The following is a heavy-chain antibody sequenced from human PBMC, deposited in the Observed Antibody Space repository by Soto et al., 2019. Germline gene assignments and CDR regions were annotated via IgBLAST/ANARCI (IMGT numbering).Heavy chain of an antibody. CDR3: ARGSGMVRGVITRFGYYYGMDV. CDR1: GGTFSSYA. V-gene: IGHV1-69*12. D-gene: IGHD3-10*01. J-gene: IGHJ6*02. CDR2: IIPIFGTA. Sequence: QVQLVQSGAEVKKPGSSVKVSCKASGGTFSSYAISWVRQAPGQGLEWRGGIIPIFGTANYAQKFQGRVTITADESTSTAYMELSSLRSEDTAVYYCARGSGMVRGVITRFGYYYGMDVWGQGTTVTVSS.